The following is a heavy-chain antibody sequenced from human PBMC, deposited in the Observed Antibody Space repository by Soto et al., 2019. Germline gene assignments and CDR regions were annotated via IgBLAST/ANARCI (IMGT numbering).Heavy chain of an antibody. V-gene: IGHV1-18*04. CDR1: GYTFTSYG. CDR3: ARDYYDSSGLGRDAFDI. D-gene: IGHD3-22*01. J-gene: IGHJ3*02. Sequence: GASVKVSCKASGYTFTSYGISWVRQAPGQGLEWKGWISAYNGNTNYAQKLQGRVTMTTDTSTSTAYMELRSLRSDDTAVYYCARDYYDSSGLGRDAFDIWGQGTMVTVSS. CDR2: ISAYNGNT.